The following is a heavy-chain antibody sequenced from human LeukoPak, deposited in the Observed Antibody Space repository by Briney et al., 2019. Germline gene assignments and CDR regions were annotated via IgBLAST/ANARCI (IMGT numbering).Heavy chain of an antibody. CDR1: GFTFSSYG. CDR3: AKDLRGFLYYFDY. Sequence: GGSLRLSCAASGFTFSSYGMHWVRQAPGKGLEWVAVISYDGSNKYYADAVKGRFTISRDNSKNTLDLQMNSLRGEDTAVYYCAKDLRGFLYYFDYWGQGILVTVSS. J-gene: IGHJ4*02. V-gene: IGHV3-30*18. CDR2: ISYDGSNK. D-gene: IGHD5-12*01.